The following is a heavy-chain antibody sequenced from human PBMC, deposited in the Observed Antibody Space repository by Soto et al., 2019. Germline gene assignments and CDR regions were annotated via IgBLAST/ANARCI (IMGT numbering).Heavy chain of an antibody. D-gene: IGHD3-9*01. CDR3: ARDTLYDILPGLGYYYYGMDV. CDR1: GYTFTSYG. J-gene: IGHJ6*02. CDR2: ISAYNRNT. V-gene: IGHV1-18*01. Sequence: QVQLVQSGAEVKKPGASVKVSCKASGYTFTSYGISWVRQAPGQGLEWMGWISAYNRNTNYAQKLQGRVTMTTGTSKSPAYMELSSLRYHHTAVYYCARDTLYDILPGLGYYYYGMDVWGQGTTVTVSS.